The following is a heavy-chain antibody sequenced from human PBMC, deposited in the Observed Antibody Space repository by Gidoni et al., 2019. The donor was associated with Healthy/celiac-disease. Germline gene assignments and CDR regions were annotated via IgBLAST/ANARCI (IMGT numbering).Heavy chain of an antibody. CDR2: IYHSGST. CDR1: GGSIRSSNW. J-gene: IGHJ3*02. CDR3: ARDLAHDSSGYYSDAIDI. Sequence: QVQLQESGPGLVKPSGTLSLTCAVYGGSIRSSNWWSWVRQPPGKGLEWIGEIYHSGSTNYNPSLKSRVTISVDKSKNQFSLKLSSVTAADTAVYYCARDLAHDSSGYYSDAIDIWGQGTMVTVSS. D-gene: IGHD3-22*01. V-gene: IGHV4-4*02.